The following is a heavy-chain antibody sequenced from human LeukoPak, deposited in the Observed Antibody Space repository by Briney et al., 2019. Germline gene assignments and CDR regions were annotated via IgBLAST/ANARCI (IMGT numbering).Heavy chain of an antibody. D-gene: IGHD3-22*01. Sequence: GASVKVSCKASGYTFTSYGISWVRQAPGQGLEWMGWISAYNGNTNYAQKLQGRVTMTTDTSTSTAYMELRSLRSDDTAVYYCARGEFNYYDSSGYDYWGQGTLVTVSS. CDR3: ARGEFNYYDSSGYDY. CDR1: GYTFTSYG. V-gene: IGHV1-18*01. CDR2: ISAYNGNT. J-gene: IGHJ4*02.